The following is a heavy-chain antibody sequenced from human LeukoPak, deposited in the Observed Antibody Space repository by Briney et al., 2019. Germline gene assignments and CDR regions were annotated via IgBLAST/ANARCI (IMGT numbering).Heavy chain of an antibody. CDR3: ARDLELSAVYYFDS. J-gene: IGHJ4*02. D-gene: IGHD3-3*01. CDR1: GFAFSIFP. CDR2: ISSGSEK. Sequence: GGSLRLSCEASGFAFSIFPMHWVRQAPGKGLEWVALISSGSEKYYADSVKGRFTISRDNSKNMLYLQMNSLRADDTAVYYCARDLELSAVYYFDSWGQGTLVIVSS. V-gene: IGHV3-30*04.